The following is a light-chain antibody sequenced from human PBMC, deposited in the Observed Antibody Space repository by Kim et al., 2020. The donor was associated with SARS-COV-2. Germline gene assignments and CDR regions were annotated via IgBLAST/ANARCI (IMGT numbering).Light chain of an antibody. V-gene: IGLV2-23*02. J-gene: IGLJ2*01. Sequence: SSLPPPSSFSFSPLQSITISCTGTSSDVGSYNLVSWYQQHPGKAPKLMIYEVSKRPSGVSNRFSGSKSGNTASLTISGLQAEDEADYYCCSYAGSSTFVVFGGGTQLTVL. CDR1: SSDVGSYNL. CDR2: EVS. CDR3: CSYAGSSTFVV.